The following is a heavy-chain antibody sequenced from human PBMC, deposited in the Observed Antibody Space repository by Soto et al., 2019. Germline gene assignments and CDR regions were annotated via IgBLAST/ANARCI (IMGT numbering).Heavy chain of an antibody. V-gene: IGHV1-18*01. CDR3: ARDKHDPPRYSGNYYVWFDP. J-gene: IGHJ5*02. CDR1: GYTFTSYG. CDR2: ISPYNGNT. Sequence: QVQLVQSGAEVKKPGASVKVSCKASGYTFTSYGVSWVRQAPGQGLEWMGWISPYNGNTEYAQKLQGRVTMTTDTSTSTAYMGLRSLRSDDTAVYYCARDKHDPPRYSGNYYVWFDPWGQGTLVTVSS. D-gene: IGHD1-26*01.